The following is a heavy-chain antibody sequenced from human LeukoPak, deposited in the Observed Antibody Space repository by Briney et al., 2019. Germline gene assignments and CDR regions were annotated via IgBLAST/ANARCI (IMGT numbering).Heavy chain of an antibody. CDR2: INSDGSGT. J-gene: IGHJ4*02. CDR1: GFTFSSYW. V-gene: IGHV3-74*01. D-gene: IGHD3-22*01. Sequence: GGSLRLSCAASGFTFSSYWMHWVRQAPGKGLVWVSRINSDGSGTSYADSVKGRFTISRDNAKNTLYLQMNSLRAEDTAVYYCARGTYYYDSSGYYHYFDYWGQGTLVTVSS. CDR3: ARGTYYYDSSGYYHYFDY.